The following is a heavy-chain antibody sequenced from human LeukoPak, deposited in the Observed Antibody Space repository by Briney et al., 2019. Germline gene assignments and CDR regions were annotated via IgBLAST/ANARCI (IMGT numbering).Heavy chain of an antibody. CDR3: AKSRGSSTSAYAMDV. CDR2: ISYDGSNK. Sequence: PGGSLRLSCAASGFTFSSYAMHWVRQAPGKGLEWVAVISYDGSNKYYADSVKGRFTISRDNSKNTLYLQMNTLRAEDTAIYYCAKSRGSSTSAYAMDVWGQGTTVIVSS. J-gene: IGHJ6*02. V-gene: IGHV3-30-3*01. D-gene: IGHD2-2*01. CDR1: GFTFSSYA.